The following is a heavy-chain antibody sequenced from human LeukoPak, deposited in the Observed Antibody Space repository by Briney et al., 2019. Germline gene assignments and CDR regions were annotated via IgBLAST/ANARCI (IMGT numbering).Heavy chain of an antibody. J-gene: IGHJ4*02. CDR2: IYSGGST. V-gene: IGHV3-66*01. D-gene: IGHD6-13*01. CDR1: GFTVSSNY. CDR3: ARSQYLAAALEVYYFDY. Sequence: PGGSLRLSCAASGFTVSSNYMSWVREAPGEGLEWVSVIYSGGSTYYADSVKGRFTISRDNSKNTLYLQMNSLRAEDTAVYYCARSQYLAAALEVYYFDYWGQGTLVTVSS.